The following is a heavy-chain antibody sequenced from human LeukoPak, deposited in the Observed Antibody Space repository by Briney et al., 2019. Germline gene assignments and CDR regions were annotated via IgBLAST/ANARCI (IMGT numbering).Heavy chain of an antibody. V-gene: IGHV3-23*01. J-gene: IGHJ4*02. Sequence: GGSLRLSCAASGFTFNSYALSWVRQAPGKGLEWVSGITGGGGGTYYADSVKGRFTISRDNSKNTLYLQMNSLRAEDTAFYYCAKDGGDGHFDYWGQGILVTVSS. CDR3: AKDGGDGHFDY. CDR1: GFTFNSYA. CDR2: ITGGGGGT. D-gene: IGHD2-21*01.